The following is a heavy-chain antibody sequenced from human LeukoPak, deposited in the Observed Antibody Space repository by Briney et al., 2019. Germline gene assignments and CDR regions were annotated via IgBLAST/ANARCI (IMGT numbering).Heavy chain of an antibody. D-gene: IGHD3-22*01. CDR1: GGTXSSYA. CDR2: IIPILGIA. J-gene: IGHJ4*02. Sequence: ASVKVSCKASGGTXSSYAISWVRQAPGQGLEWMGRIIPILGIANYAQKFQGRVTITADKSTSTAYMELSSLRSEDTAVYYCARDMVSSGYTHYYFDYWGQGTLVTVSS. V-gene: IGHV1-69*04. CDR3: ARDMVSSGYTHYYFDY.